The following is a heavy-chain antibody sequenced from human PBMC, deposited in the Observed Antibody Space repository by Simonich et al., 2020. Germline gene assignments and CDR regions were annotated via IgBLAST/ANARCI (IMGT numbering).Heavy chain of an antibody. CDR3: ARVGYSNYYYYGMDV. Sequence: VQLQESGPGLVKPSETLSLTCAVSGYSISSGYYWGWIGQPPGKGLVWSGSIYQSASPYYNPALKSRVTISVDTSKNQFSLKLGSVTAADTAVYYCARVGYSNYYYYGMDVWGQGTTVTVSS. D-gene: IGHD6-13*01. J-gene: IGHJ6*02. V-gene: IGHV4-38-2*01. CDR2: IYQSASP. CDR1: GYSISSGYY.